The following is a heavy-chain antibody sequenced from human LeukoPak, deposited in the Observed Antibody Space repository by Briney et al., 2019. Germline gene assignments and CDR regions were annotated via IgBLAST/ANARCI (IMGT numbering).Heavy chain of an antibody. CDR2: IRYDGSNK. CDR3: APTIFGVGTPTTVGY. Sequence: PGGSLRLSGAASGFTFGSYGMHWVRQAPGKGLEWVAFIRYDGSNKYYADSVKGRFTISRDNSKNTLYLQMNSLRAEDTAVYYCAPTIFGVGTPTTVGYWGQGTLVTVSS. V-gene: IGHV3-30*02. J-gene: IGHJ4*02. D-gene: IGHD3-3*01. CDR1: GFTFGSYG.